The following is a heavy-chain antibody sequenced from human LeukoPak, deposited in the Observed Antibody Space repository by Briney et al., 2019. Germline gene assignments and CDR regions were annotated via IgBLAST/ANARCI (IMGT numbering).Heavy chain of an antibody. CDR1: GGSISSYY. Sequence: PSETLSLTCTVSGGSISSYYWDWIRQPPGKGLEWIGRFYTSGSTDYNPSLKSRVTMSGDTSKNQFSLKLSSVTAADTAVYYCARDWSSGWPGDAFEIWGKGTMVTVSS. V-gene: IGHV4-4*07. D-gene: IGHD6-19*01. CDR3: ARDWSSGWPGDAFEI. J-gene: IGHJ3*02. CDR2: FYTSGST.